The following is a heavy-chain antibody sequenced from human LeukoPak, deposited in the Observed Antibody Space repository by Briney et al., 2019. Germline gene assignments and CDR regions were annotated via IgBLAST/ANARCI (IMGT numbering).Heavy chain of an antibody. D-gene: IGHD6-13*01. Sequence: KSSETLSLTCTVSGGSISSSYWNWIRQPPGKGLEWIGFVHFSGNTNSNPSLKSRVTISVDTSQNQFSLNLSSVTAADTAVYYCARHRGSSSWYDPYFDYWGQGTLVTVSS. CDR3: ARHRGSSSWYDPYFDY. V-gene: IGHV4-59*08. CDR2: VHFSGNT. CDR1: GGSISSSY. J-gene: IGHJ4*02.